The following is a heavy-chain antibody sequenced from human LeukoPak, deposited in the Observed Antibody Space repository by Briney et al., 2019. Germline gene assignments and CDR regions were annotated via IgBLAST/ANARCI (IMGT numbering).Heavy chain of an antibody. J-gene: IGHJ6*03. CDR3: ARDIIAPYYYYMDV. Sequence: GGSLRLSCAASGFTFSSYGMHWVRQAPGKGLEWVAFIRYDGSNKYYADSVKGRFTISRDNAKNSLYLQMNSLRAEDTAVYYCARDIIAPYYYYMDVWGKGTTVTVSS. CDR1: GFTFSSYG. V-gene: IGHV3-30*02. CDR2: IRYDGSNK. D-gene: IGHD3-10*01.